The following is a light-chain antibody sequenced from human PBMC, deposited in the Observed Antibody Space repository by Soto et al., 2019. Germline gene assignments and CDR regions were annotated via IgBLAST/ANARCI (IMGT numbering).Light chain of an antibody. V-gene: IGKV1-39*01. Sequence: DIQMTQSPSSLSASVGDRVTIACRASQSINTLLNWSEVKPGKAPKLLIYAASSLQSGVPSRFSGSGSGTDFTLTISSLQPEDFATYYCQQSYSIPWTFGQGTKVEIK. J-gene: IGKJ1*01. CDR3: QQSYSIPWT. CDR2: AAS. CDR1: QSINTL.